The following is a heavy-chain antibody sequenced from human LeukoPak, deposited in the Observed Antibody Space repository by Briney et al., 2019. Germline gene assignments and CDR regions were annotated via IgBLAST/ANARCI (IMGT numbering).Heavy chain of an antibody. Sequence: SETLSLTCTVSGGSINTFYWGWIRQPPGKGLEWIGSFYYSGSTYYNPSLKSRVTISVDTSKTQFSLKLSSVTAADTAVYYCARLRVRGYGYGPWEGPTWLDYWGQGTLVTVSS. D-gene: IGHD5-18*01. CDR1: GGSINTFY. CDR3: ARLRVRGYGYGPWEGPTWLDY. V-gene: IGHV4-39*07. J-gene: IGHJ4*02. CDR2: FYYSGST.